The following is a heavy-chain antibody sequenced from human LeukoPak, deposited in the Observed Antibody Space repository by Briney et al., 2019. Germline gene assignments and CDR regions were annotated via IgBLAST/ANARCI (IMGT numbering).Heavy chain of an antibody. CDR1: GFTVSSNY. D-gene: IGHD4-17*01. CDR2: ISGSGGST. V-gene: IGHV3-23*01. CDR3: AKGSTVTTNYFDY. J-gene: IGHJ4*02. Sequence: GGSLRLSCAASGFTVSSNYMSWVRQAPGKGLEWVSAISGSGGSTYYADSVKGRFTISRDNSKNTLYLQMNSLRAEDTAVYYCAKGSTVTTNYFDYWGQGTLVTVSS.